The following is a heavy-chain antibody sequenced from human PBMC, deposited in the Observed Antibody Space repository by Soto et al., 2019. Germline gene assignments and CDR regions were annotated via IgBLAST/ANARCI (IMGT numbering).Heavy chain of an antibody. CDR1: GGSISSGGYS. V-gene: IGHV4-30-2*01. Sequence: QLQLQESGSGLVKPSQTLSLTCAVSGGSISSGGYSWSWIRQPPGKGLEWIGYIYHSGSTYYNPSLKSRVNISVDRSKNQVSLKLSSVTAADTAVYYCARGIMGVLKYFDYWGQGTLVTVSS. D-gene: IGHD3-16*01. CDR2: IYHSGST. CDR3: ARGIMGVLKYFDY. J-gene: IGHJ4*02.